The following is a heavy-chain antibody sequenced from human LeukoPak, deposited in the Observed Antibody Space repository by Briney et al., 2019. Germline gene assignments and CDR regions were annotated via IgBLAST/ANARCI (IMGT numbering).Heavy chain of an antibody. CDR2: IYYSGST. Sequence: PSETLSLTCTVSGGSISSYYWSWIRQPPGKRLEWIGYIYYSGSTNYNPSPKSRVTISVDTSKNQFSLKLSSVTAADTAVYYCARGALLWPWYFDLWGRGTLVTVSS. D-gene: IGHD3-10*01. J-gene: IGHJ2*01. V-gene: IGHV4-59*01. CDR1: GGSISSYY. CDR3: ARGALLWPWYFDL.